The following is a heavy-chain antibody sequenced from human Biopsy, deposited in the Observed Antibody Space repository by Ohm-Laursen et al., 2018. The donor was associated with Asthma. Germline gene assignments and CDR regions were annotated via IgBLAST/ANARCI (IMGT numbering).Heavy chain of an antibody. V-gene: IGHV4-39*01. J-gene: IGHJ5*02. CDR2: VYHSGET. CDR3: ARHWSGNGWHDMYTWFDP. D-gene: IGHD1-1*01. Sequence: SETLSLTWTVSGDSLRSTNYWAWVRQPPGNRLEWIGSVYHSGETYYSSSLRSRLSMSVDTSRNQFSLRLTPVTAADTAVYFCARHWSGNGWHDMYTWFDPWGLGTLVTVSS. CDR1: GDSLRSTNY.